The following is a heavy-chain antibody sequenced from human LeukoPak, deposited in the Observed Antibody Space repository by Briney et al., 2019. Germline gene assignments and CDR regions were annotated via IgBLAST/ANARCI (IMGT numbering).Heavy chain of an antibody. V-gene: IGHV3-48*01. D-gene: IGHD2-15*01. CDR2: IGTSSTTI. CDR1: GFTFSSYT. Sequence: GGSLRLSCAASGFTFSSYTMNWVRQPPGKGLEWVSNIGTSSTTIYYADSVKGRFTISRDNSKNTLYLQLNSLRPEDTAVYYCAKGASHCSGGSCYPDGSDIWGQGTMVTVSS. J-gene: IGHJ3*02. CDR3: AKGASHCSGGSCYPDGSDI.